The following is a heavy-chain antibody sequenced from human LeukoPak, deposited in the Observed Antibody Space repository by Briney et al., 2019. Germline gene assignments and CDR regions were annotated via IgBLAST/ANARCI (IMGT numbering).Heavy chain of an antibody. J-gene: IGHJ3*02. D-gene: IGHD6-25*01. V-gene: IGHV5-51*01. CDR3: ASAAPDAFDI. Sequence: GESLKISCKISGYHFTIYWIAWGRQVPGKGLEWMGIIYPGDSDTRYSPSFQGQVTISADKSISTAYLQWSSLKASDTAMYYCASAAPDAFDIWGQGTMVTVSS. CDR2: IYPGDSDT. CDR1: GYHFTIYW.